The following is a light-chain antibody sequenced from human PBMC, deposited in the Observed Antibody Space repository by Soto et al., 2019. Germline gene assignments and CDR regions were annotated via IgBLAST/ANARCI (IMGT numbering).Light chain of an antibody. Sequence: IVMTQSPATLSVSPGERATLSCRASQSVSSNLAWYQQKPGQAPRLLISGASTRATGIPDRFSGSGSGTDFTLTISSLEPEDSAVYYCQQRHMWPITFGQGTRREIK. CDR1: QSVSSN. CDR3: QQRHMWPIT. J-gene: IGKJ5*01. V-gene: IGKV3D-15*01. CDR2: GAS.